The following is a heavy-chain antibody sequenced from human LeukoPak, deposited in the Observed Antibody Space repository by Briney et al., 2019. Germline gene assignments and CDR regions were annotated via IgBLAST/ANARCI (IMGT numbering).Heavy chain of an antibody. V-gene: IGHV3-30*03. D-gene: IGHD5-24*01. CDR1: GFTFSFYV. CDR2: ISYDGSKE. Sequence: GGSLRLSCAASGFTFSFYVMHWVRQAPGKGLEWVAVISYDGSKEYYADSVKGRFTISRDNSKNTLYLQMNSLRPEDTAVFYCAREGLRDGHKLFDYWGQGTLVTVSS. CDR3: AREGLRDGHKLFDY. J-gene: IGHJ4*02.